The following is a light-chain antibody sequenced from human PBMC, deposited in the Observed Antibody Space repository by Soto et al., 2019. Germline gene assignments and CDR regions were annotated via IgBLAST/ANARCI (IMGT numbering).Light chain of an antibody. CDR3: QQYNSYSRT. CDR2: DAS. J-gene: IGKJ1*01. V-gene: IGKV1-5*01. CDR1: QSVSSW. Sequence: DIKMTQSPSTLSASVGDRVTMXXRASQSVSSWLAWYQQKPGKAPKXLIYDASSLESGVPSRFSGSGSGTEFTLTISSLQPDDFATYYCQQYNSYSRTFGQGTKVDIK.